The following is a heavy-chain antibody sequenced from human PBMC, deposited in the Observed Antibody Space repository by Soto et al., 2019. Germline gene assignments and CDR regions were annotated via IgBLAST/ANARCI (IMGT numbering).Heavy chain of an antibody. D-gene: IGHD3-10*01. CDR1: GYTFTSYD. CDR3: ARAGAYGSGSYYNVEGLDY. V-gene: IGHV1-8*01. J-gene: IGHJ4*02. Sequence: ASVKVSCKASGYTFTSYDINWVRQATGQGLEWMGWMNPNSGNTGYAQKFQGRVTMTRNTSISTAYMELSSLRSEDTAVYYCARAGAYGSGSYYNVEGLDYWGQGTLVTVSS. CDR2: MNPNSGNT.